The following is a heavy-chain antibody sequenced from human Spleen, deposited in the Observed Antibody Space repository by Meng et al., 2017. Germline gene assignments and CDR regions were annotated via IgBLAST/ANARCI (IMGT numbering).Heavy chain of an antibody. Sequence: QVQLVQSGAEVKKPGASVKVSCKAAGYTFTAYIIHWVLQAPGQRLEWLGWIYAGSGNTKYSEKFQGRVTITRDTSASTAYMELSSLRSEDTAVYYCGRSNDIHCFDPWGQGTLVTVSS. CDR3: GRSNDIHCFDP. D-gene: IGHD2-8*01. V-gene: IGHV1-3*01. CDR1: GYTFTAYI. CDR2: IYAGSGNT. J-gene: IGHJ5*02.